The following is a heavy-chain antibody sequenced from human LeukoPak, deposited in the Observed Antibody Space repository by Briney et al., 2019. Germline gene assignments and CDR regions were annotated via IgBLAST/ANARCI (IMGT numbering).Heavy chain of an antibody. D-gene: IGHD4-11*01. J-gene: IGHJ4*02. CDR1: GFTYRSYW. CDR3: AGGSYDYANL. V-gene: IGHV3-74*01. CDR2: INTDGSST. Sequence: GGSLRLSCAASGFTYRSYWMHWVRQAPGKGLVWVSRINTDGSSTSYADSVKGRFTISRDNAKNTLYLQMNSLRAEDTAVYYCAGGSYDYANLWGQGTLVTVSS.